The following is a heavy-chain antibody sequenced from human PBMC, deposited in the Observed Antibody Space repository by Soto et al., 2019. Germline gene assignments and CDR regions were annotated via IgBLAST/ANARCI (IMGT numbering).Heavy chain of an antibody. V-gene: IGHV1-69*08. J-gene: IGHJ5*02. CDR1: VGTFSTYT. CDR2: IIPIIGII. Sequence: QVQLVQSGAEVKKPGSSVKVSCKASVGTFSTYTITWVRQAPGQGLEWMGRIIPIIGIINNARKFKGRVTISSDKFTGTAYMELAGLRSDDTAVYYCAGEPDSHYNDSHASSYPWGQGTMVTVS. CDR3: AGEPDSHYNDSHASSYP. D-gene: IGHD4-4*01.